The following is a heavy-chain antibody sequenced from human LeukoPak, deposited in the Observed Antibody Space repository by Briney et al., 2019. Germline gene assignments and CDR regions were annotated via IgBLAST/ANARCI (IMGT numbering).Heavy chain of an antibody. Sequence: ASVKVSCKASGYTFTSYAMHWVRQAPGQRLEWMGWINAGNGNTKYSQKFQGRVTITRDTSASTAYMELRSLRSDDTAVYYCARDGSGYTFDYWGQGTLVTVSS. V-gene: IGHV1-3*01. CDR3: ARDGSGYTFDY. D-gene: IGHD5-12*01. J-gene: IGHJ4*02. CDR2: INAGNGNT. CDR1: GYTFTSYA.